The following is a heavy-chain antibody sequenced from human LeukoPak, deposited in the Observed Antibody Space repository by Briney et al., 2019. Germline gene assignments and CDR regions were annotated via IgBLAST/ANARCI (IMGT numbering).Heavy chain of an antibody. D-gene: IGHD4-17*01. CDR3: ARAGTVTTNHDAFDI. CDR1: GFTFSSYA. J-gene: IGHJ3*02. Sequence: GGSLRLSCAASGFTFSSYAMHWVRQAPGKGLEWVAVISYDGSNKYYADSVKGQFTISSDNSKNTLYLQMNSLRAEDTAVYYCARAGTVTTNHDAFDIWGQGTMVTVSS. CDR2: ISYDGSNK. V-gene: IGHV3-30*04.